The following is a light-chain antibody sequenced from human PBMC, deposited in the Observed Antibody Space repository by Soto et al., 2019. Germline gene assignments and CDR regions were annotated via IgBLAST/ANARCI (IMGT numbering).Light chain of an antibody. CDR1: SSDVGGYNY. CDR3: SSYTSSSTLGPLVV. J-gene: IGLJ2*01. V-gene: IGLV2-14*01. Sequence: QSALTQPASVSGSPGQSITISCTGTSSDVGGYNYVSWYQQHPGKAPKLMIYDVSNRPSGVSNRFSGSKSGNTASLTISGLQAEDEADYYCSSYTSSSTLGPLVVFGGGTQLTVL. CDR2: DVS.